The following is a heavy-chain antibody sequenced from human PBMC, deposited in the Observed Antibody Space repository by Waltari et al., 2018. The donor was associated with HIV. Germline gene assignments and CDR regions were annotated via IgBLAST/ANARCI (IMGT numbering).Heavy chain of an antibody. J-gene: IGHJ5*01. V-gene: IGHV3-23*01. CDR2: IGSRGSTT. Sequence: EVQLLESGGGLVQPGGSLRLSCAASGFTFSSYAMSWVRQAPGKGLQVVSIIGSRGSTTYSADSVKGRVTISRDNSENTLYLQINSLRAEDTAVYYCAKGAFDMVVVSALDSWGHGTLVTVSS. D-gene: IGHD2-21*01. CDR3: AKGAFDMVVVSALDS. CDR1: GFTFSSYA.